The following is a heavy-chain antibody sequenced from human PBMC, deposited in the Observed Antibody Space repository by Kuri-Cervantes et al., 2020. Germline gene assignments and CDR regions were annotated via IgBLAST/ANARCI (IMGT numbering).Heavy chain of an antibody. CDR3: AKDAVAGPYYYYYYGMDV. CDR1: GFTFSNYT. CDR2: ISYDGSNK. V-gene: IGHV3-30*18. J-gene: IGHJ6*02. Sequence: LSLTCAASGFTFSNYTMTWVRQAPGKGLEWVAVISYDGSNKYYADSVKGRFTISRDNSKNTLYLQMNSLRAEDTAVYYCAKDAVAGPYYYYYYGMDVWGQGTTVTVSS. D-gene: IGHD6-19*01.